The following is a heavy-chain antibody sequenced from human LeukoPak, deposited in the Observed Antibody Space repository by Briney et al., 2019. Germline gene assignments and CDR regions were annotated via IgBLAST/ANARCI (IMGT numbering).Heavy chain of an antibody. J-gene: IGHJ4*02. CDR2: TRYDGNNK. CDR1: GFTFRSYG. D-gene: IGHD3-10*01. V-gene: IGHV3-30*02. CDR3: AREGGEYYYGSGISSYFDY. Sequence: GGSLRLSCAASGFTFRSYGMHWVRQAPGKGLEWVAFTRYDGNNKYYADSVKGRFTISRDNSKNTVYLQMNSLRAEDTAVYYCAREGGEYYYGSGISSYFDYWGQGTLVTVSS.